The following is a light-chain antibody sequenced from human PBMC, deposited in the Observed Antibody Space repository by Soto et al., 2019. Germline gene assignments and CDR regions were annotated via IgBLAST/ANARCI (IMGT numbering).Light chain of an antibody. CDR2: AAS. V-gene: IGKV1-8*01. CDR3: QQYYSYPFT. CDR1: QGISSY. Sequence: AIRMTQSPSSLSASTGDRVTIPCRASQGISSYLAWYQQKPGKAPKLLIYAASTLQSGVPSRFSGSGSGTDFTLTSSCLQPEDFATYYCQQYYSYPFTFGPGTKVEIK. J-gene: IGKJ3*01.